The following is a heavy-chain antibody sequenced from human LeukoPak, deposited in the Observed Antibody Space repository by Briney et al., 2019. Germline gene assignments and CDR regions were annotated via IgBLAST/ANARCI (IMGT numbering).Heavy chain of an antibody. CDR3: ARGDPTLDY. CDR1: GGSISSGGYS. J-gene: IGHJ4*02. V-gene: IGHV4-30-2*01. CDR2: IYLSGST. Sequence: SETLSLTCTVSGGSISSGGYSWTWIRQPPGEGLEWIGYIYLSGSTYYNPSLKSRVIMSIDRSRNQFSLKLASVTAADTAVYYCARGDPTLDYWGQGALVTVSS.